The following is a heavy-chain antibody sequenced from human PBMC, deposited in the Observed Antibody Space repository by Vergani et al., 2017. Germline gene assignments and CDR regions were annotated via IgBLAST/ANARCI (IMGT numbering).Heavy chain of an antibody. D-gene: IGHD5-24*01. CDR3: AREGATSHYYYYYYGMDV. CDR1: GYTFTGYY. J-gene: IGHJ6*02. CDR2: INPNSGGT. V-gene: IGHV1-2*02. Sequence: QVQLVQSGAEVKKPGASVKVSCKASGYTFTGYYMPWVRQAPGQGLEWMGWINPNSGGTNYAQKFQGRVTMTRDTSISTAYMELSRLRSDDPAGYYCAREGATSHYYYYYYGMDVWGQGTTVTVSS.